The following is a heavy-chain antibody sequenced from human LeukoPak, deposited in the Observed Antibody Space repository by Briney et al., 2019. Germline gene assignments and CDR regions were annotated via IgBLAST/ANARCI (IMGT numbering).Heavy chain of an antibody. CDR2: IWYDGSNK. J-gene: IGHJ4*02. D-gene: IGHD4-17*01. V-gene: IGHV3-33*01. CDR3: ARGGGMTTVTTGDY. Sequence: PGGSPRLSCAASAFTFISYGMHWFRQAPGKELEWVAVIWYDGSNKYYAGSVKGRFTIPRDNSKNTLYLQRNSLRAEDTAVYYCARGGGMTTVTTGDYWGEGTLVTVSS. CDR1: AFTFISYG.